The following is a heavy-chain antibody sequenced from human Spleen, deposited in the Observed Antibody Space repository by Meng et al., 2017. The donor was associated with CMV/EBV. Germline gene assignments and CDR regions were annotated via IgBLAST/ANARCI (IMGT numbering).Heavy chain of an antibody. Sequence: LSLTCAASGFTFSSYEMNWVRQAPGKGLEWVAVIWYDGSNKYYADSVKGRFTISRDNSKNTLYLQMNSLRAEDTAVYYCAKNQEGRYSYGYGIDYWGQGTLVTVSS. D-gene: IGHD5-18*01. J-gene: IGHJ4*02. CDR1: GFTFSSYE. CDR3: AKNQEGRYSYGYGIDY. CDR2: IWYDGSNK. V-gene: IGHV3-33*08.